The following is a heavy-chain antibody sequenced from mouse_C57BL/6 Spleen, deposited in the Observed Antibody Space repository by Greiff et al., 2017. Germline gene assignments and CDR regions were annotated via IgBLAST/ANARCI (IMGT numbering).Heavy chain of an antibody. V-gene: IGHV1-82*01. CDR2: IYPGDGDT. Sequence: QVQLKQSGPELVKPGASVTISCKASGYAFSSSWMNWVKQRPGKGLEWIGRIYPGDGDTNYNGKFKGKATHTADKSSSTAYMQLSSLTSEDSAVYFCAYDYDAFYYAMDYWGQGTSVTVSS. CDR1: GYAFSSSW. J-gene: IGHJ4*01. CDR3: AYDYDAFYYAMDY. D-gene: IGHD2-4*01.